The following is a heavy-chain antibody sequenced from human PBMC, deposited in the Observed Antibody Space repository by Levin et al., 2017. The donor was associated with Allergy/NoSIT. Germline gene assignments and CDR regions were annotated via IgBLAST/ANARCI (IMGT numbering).Heavy chain of an antibody. Sequence: LSLTCAASGFTVSSNYMSWVRQAPGKGLEWVSVIYSGGSTYYADSVKGRFTISRDNSKNTLYLQMNSLRAEDTAVYYCARARGYSSTDYYDSSGLFDLWGRGTLVTVSS. CDR1: GFTVSSNY. CDR2: IYSGGST. CDR3: ARARGYSSTDYYDSSGLFDL. V-gene: IGHV3-53*01. J-gene: IGHJ2*01. D-gene: IGHD3-22*01.